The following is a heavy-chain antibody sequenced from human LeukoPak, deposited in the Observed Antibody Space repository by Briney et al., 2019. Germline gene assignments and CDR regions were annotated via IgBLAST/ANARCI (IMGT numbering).Heavy chain of an antibody. D-gene: IGHD4-17*01. V-gene: IGHV4-4*02. J-gene: IGHJ4*02. Sequence: SETLSLTCAVSGGSISSTNWWSWVRQPPGKGLEWIGEIYHSGSTNYNPSLKSRVTISVDTSKNQFSLKLSSVTAADTAVYYCARDGTVTPFDYWGQGTLVTVSS. CDR2: IYHSGST. CDR3: ARDGTVTPFDY. CDR1: GGSISSTNW.